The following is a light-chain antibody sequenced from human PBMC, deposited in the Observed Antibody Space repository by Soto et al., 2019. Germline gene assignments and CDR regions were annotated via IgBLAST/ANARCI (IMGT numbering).Light chain of an antibody. J-gene: IGKJ1*01. CDR3: QQRYNWPLT. V-gene: IGKV3-11*01. CDR2: DAS. CDR1: QSFSSY. Sequence: EIVLTQSPSTLSLSAGERATLSWRASQSFSSYLAWYQQKFGQAPRLLIYDASNRATGIPARFSGSSSATDFTLTISSLEPEDFAMYYCQQRYNWPLTFGQGTKVDIK.